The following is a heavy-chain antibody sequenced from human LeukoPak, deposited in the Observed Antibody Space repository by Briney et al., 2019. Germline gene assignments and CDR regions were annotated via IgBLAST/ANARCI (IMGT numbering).Heavy chain of an antibody. CDR1: GGSISSSSDY. CDR3: ARQFATAAADTRGYFDY. CDR2: FFVSGST. V-gene: IGHV4-39*01. Sequence: PSETLSLTCTVSGGSISSSSDYWGWIRQAPGKGLEWIGSFFVSGSTHYNPSLRSRATLFVDTSKNQFSLELTSMTAADAATYFCARQFATAAADTRGYFDYWGQGTVVAVSS. J-gene: IGHJ4*02. D-gene: IGHD6-25*01.